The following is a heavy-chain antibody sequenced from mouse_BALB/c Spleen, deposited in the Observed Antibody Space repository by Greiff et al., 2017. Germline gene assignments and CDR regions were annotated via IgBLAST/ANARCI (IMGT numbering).Heavy chain of an antibody. CDR1: GFTFSSYT. D-gene: IGHD4-1*01. J-gene: IGHJ2*01. CDR2: ISNGGGST. Sequence: EVQVVESGGGLVQPGGSLKLSCAASGFTFSSYTMSWVRQTPEKRLEWVAYISNGGGSTYYPDTVKGRFTISRDNAKNTLYLQMSSLKSEDTAMYYCARHAAGTYYFDYWGQGTTHTVSS. V-gene: IGHV5-12-2*01. CDR3: ARHAAGTYYFDY.